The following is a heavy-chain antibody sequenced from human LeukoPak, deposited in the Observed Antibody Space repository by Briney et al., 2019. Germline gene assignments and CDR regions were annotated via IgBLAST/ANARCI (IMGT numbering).Heavy chain of an antibody. CDR1: GGSFSGYY. D-gene: IGHD3-16*01. Sequence: SETLSLTCAVYGGSFSGYYWSCIRQPPGKGLEWIGEINHSGSTNYNPSLKSRLTISVDTSKNQFSLKLNSVTAADTAVYYCASFRWGVGFEYWGQGTLVTLSS. CDR2: INHSGST. J-gene: IGHJ4*02. V-gene: IGHV4-34*01. CDR3: ASFRWGVGFEY.